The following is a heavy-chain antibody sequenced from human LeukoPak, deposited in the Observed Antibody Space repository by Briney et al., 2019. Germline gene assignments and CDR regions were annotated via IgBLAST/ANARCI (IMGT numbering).Heavy chain of an antibody. D-gene: IGHD6-13*01. CDR3: ARQGYSSSWYPYYYYYYYMDV. CDR2: INHSGST. Sequence: GSLRLSCAASGFTFSSYAMSWIRQPPGKGLEWIGEINHSGSTNYNPSLKSRVIISVDTSKNQFSLKLSSVTAADTAVYYCARQGYSSSWYPYYYYYYYMDVWGKGTTVTISS. CDR1: GFTFSSYA. V-gene: IGHV4-34*01. J-gene: IGHJ6*03.